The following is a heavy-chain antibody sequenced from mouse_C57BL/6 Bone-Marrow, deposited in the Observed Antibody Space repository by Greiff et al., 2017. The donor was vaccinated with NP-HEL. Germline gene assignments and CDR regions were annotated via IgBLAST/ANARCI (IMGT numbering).Heavy chain of an antibody. D-gene: IGHD1-1*01. V-gene: IGHV1-82*01. CDR2: IYPGDGDT. J-gene: IGHJ1*03. CDR3: ARHYYGSSHWYFDV. CDR1: GYAFSSSW. Sequence: QVQLQQSGPELVKPGASVKISCKASGYAFSSSWMNWVKQRPGKGLEWIGRIYPGDGDTTYNGKFKGKATLTADKSSSTAYMQLSSLTSEDSAVYFCARHYYGSSHWYFDVWGTGTTVTVSA.